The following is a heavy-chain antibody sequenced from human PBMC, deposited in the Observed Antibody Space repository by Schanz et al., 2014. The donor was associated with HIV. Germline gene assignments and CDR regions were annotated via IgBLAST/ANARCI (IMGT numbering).Heavy chain of an antibody. Sequence: EGKLVESGGGLVKRGGSLRLSCAASGFNFNNYAMTWVRQAPGKGLEWVSSISESGGRTYYADSVNGRFTISRDNSKNTLYLQMTTLRTEDTAVYYCAKPEYDSSGNSQSHFDYWGQGTLVTVSS. CDR2: ISESGGRT. CDR1: GFNFNNYA. D-gene: IGHD3-22*01. V-gene: IGHV3-23*04. J-gene: IGHJ4*02. CDR3: AKPEYDSSGNSQSHFDY.